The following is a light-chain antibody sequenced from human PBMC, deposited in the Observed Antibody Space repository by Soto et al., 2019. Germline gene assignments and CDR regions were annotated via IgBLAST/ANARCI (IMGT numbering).Light chain of an antibody. Sequence: TLPVSPWKRDSLSCRSRRGVSGNLAWYQQTPGQAPRLLIHGASSRATGIPARFSGSGSGTEFTLTISSLQSEDFAIYFCQQYTDWPITFGQGT. J-gene: IGKJ5*01. CDR2: GAS. V-gene: IGKV3-15*01. CDR1: RGVSGN. CDR3: QQYTDWPIT.